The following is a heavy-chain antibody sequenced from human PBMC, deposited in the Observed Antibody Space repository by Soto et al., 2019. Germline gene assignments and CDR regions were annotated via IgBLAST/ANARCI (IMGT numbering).Heavy chain of an antibody. Sequence: ESGGGVVQPGRSLRLSCAASGFTFSSYGMHWVRQAPGKGLEWVAVIWYDGSNKYYADSVKGRFTISRDNSKNTLYLQMNSLRAEDTAVYYCARGKRYCSSTSCGDYFDYWGQGTLVTVSS. V-gene: IGHV3-33*01. D-gene: IGHD2-2*01. CDR3: ARGKRYCSSTSCGDYFDY. CDR2: IWYDGSNK. CDR1: GFTFSSYG. J-gene: IGHJ4*02.